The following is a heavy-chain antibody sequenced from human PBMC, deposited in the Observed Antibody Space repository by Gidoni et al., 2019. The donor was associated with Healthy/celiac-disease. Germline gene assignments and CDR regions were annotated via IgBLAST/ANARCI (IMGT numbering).Heavy chain of an antibody. CDR1: GFTFSSYG. CDR3: ARVGYSSGWFRAKGAFDI. Sequence: QVQLVESGGGVVQPGRSLRLSCAASGFTFSSYGMHWVRQAPGKGLEWVAFIWYDGSNKYYADSVKGRFTISRDNSKNTLYLQMNSLRAEDTAVYYCARVGYSSGWFRAKGAFDIWGQGTMVTVSS. CDR2: IWYDGSNK. J-gene: IGHJ3*02. V-gene: IGHV3-33*01. D-gene: IGHD6-19*01.